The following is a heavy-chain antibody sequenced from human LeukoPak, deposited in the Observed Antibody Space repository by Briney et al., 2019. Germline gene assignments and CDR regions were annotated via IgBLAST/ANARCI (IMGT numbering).Heavy chain of an antibody. D-gene: IGHD3-3*01. Sequence: GGSLRLSCAASGFTFSSYSMNWVRQAPGKGLEWVSYISSSSSTIYYADSVKGRFTISRDNAKNSLYLQMNSLRAEDTAVYYCARDRILDDFWSGNYMGGAFDIWGQGTMVTVSS. CDR1: GFTFSSYS. CDR3: ARDRILDDFWSGNYMGGAFDI. V-gene: IGHV3-48*01. CDR2: ISSSSSTI. J-gene: IGHJ3*02.